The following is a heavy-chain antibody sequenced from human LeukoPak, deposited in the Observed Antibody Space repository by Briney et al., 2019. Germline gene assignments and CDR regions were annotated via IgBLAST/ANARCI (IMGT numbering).Heavy chain of an antibody. D-gene: IGHD6-19*01. CDR3: AKDRGIAVAGRDD. Sequence: ASVKASCKASGYTFTGYYMHRVRQAPGQGLEWMGWINPNSGGTNYAQKFRGRVAMTRDTSISTAYMELSRLRSDDTAVYYCAKDRGIAVAGRDDWGQGTLVTVSS. J-gene: IGHJ4*02. V-gene: IGHV1-2*02. CDR1: GYTFTGYY. CDR2: INPNSGGT.